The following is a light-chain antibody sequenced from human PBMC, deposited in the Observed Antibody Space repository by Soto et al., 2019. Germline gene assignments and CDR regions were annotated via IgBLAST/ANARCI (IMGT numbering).Light chain of an antibody. J-gene: IGLJ2*01. CDR1: SSDVGGYNY. CDR2: EVS. V-gene: IGLV2-8*01. Sequence: QSALTQPRSASGSPGQSVTISCTGTSSDVGGYNYVSWYQQHPGKAPKFLIFEVSRRPSGVPDRFSGSKSGNTASLTVSGLQVDDEADYYCSSYAGSNNPAIFGGGTKLTVL. CDR3: SSYAGSNNPAI.